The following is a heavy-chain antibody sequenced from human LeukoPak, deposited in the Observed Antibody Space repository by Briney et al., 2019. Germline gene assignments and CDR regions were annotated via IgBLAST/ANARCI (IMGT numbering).Heavy chain of an antibody. D-gene: IGHD5-24*01. CDR3: ARDGGEGYNFYY. CDR2: INPNGGVT. Sequence: ASVKVSCKASGYTFSGYYMHWLRQPPGQGLEWMGWINPNGGVTNYAQKFQGRVTMTRDTSSSTAYMELSRLRSDDTAVYYCARDGGEGYNFYYWGQGTLVTVSS. V-gene: IGHV1-2*02. J-gene: IGHJ4*02. CDR1: GYTFSGYY.